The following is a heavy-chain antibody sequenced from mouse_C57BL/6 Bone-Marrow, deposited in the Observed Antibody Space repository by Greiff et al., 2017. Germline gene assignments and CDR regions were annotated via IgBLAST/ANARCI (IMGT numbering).Heavy chain of an antibody. CDR2: IYPGSGST. Sequence: QVQLQQPGAELVKPGASVKMSCKASGYTFTSYWITWVKQRPGQGLVWIGDIYPGSGSTNYNEKFKSKATLTVETSSSTAYMQLSSLTSEDSAVYYCASYSVNAMDYWGQGTSVTVSS. V-gene: IGHV1-55*01. J-gene: IGHJ4*01. CDR1: GYTFTSYW. CDR3: ASYSVNAMDY. D-gene: IGHD2-12*01.